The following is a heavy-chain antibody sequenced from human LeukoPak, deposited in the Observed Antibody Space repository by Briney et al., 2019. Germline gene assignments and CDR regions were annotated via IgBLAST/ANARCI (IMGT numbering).Heavy chain of an antibody. CDR1: GFAMSTYW. Sequence: PGGSLRLSCAASGFAMSTYWTSWLRQAPGKGPEWVAHIKQDGSETYYVDSVKGRFTISRDNAKNSLWLQMNSLRGEDTAMYYCARSISVEGDAWGQGTLVTVSS. CDR2: IKQDGSET. D-gene: IGHD3-3*01. V-gene: IGHV3-7*01. J-gene: IGHJ5*02. CDR3: ARSISVEGDA.